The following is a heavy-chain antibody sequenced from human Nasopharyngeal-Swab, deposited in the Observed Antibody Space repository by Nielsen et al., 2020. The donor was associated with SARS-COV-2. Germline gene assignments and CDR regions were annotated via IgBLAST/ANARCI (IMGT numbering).Heavy chain of an antibody. J-gene: IGHJ6*02. D-gene: IGHD6-19*01. CDR2: ISYDGSNK. Sequence: GESLKISCAASGFTFSSYGMHWVRQAPGKGLEWVAVISYDGSNKYYADSVKGRFTISRDNSKSTLYLQMNSLRAEDTAVYYCAREAQTGYSSGWTYYYYGMDVWGQGTTVTVSS. V-gene: IGHV3-30*03. CDR3: AREAQTGYSSGWTYYYYGMDV. CDR1: GFTFSSYG.